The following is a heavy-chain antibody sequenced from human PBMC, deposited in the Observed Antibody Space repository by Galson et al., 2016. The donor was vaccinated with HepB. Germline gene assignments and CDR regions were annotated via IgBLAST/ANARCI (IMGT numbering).Heavy chain of an antibody. CDR2: TSGST. D-gene: IGHD2-15*01. V-gene: IGHV4-4*07. CDR3: AREGCSGGSCYSGYNWFDP. J-gene: IGHJ5*02. Sequence: TSGSTHYNPSLKSRVTMSVDTSKNQFSLKLTSVTAADTAVYYCAREGCSGGSCYSGYNWFDPWGQGTLVTVSS.